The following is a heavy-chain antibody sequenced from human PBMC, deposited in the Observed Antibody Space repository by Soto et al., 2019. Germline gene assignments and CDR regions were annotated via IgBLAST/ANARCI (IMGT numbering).Heavy chain of an antibody. V-gene: IGHV4-34*01. Sequence: SETLSLTCTVSGGSISSYYWSWIRQPPGKGLEWIGEINHSGSTNYNPSLKSRVTISVDTSKNQFSLNLSSVTAADTAVYYCARRLDVWGQGTTVTVSS. J-gene: IGHJ6*02. CDR3: ARRLDV. CDR2: INHSGST. CDR1: GGSISSYY.